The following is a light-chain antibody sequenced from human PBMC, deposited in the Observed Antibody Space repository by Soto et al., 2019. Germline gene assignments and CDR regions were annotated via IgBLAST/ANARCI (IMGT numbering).Light chain of an antibody. Sequence: QSVLTQPPSVSGAPGQRVTISCTGSSSDIGAGYDVHWYQQLPGTAPKLLIYGNSNRPSGVPDRFSGSKSGTSASLAITGLQAEDEADYYCQSYDRSLRARRVFGTWTKVTVL. J-gene: IGLJ1*01. CDR1: SSDIGAGYD. V-gene: IGLV1-40*01. CDR3: QSYDRSLRARRV. CDR2: GNS.